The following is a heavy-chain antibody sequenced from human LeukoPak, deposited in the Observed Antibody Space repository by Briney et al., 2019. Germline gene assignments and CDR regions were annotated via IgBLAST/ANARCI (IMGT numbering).Heavy chain of an antibody. V-gene: IGHV3-48*01. CDR3: AREWYGSGSYATFDY. CDR2: ISSSSSTI. Sequence: GGSLRLSCAASGFTFSSYEMNWVRQAPGKGLEWVSYISSSSSTIYYADSVKGRFTISRDNAKNSLYLQMNSLRAEDTAVYYCAREWYGSGSYATFDYWGQGTLVTVSS. D-gene: IGHD3-10*01. J-gene: IGHJ4*02. CDR1: GFTFSSYE.